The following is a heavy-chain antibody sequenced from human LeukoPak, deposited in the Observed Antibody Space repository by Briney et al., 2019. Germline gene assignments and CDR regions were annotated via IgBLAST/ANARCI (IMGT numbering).Heavy chain of an antibody. CDR3: ARDPKSQLLLDY. V-gene: IGHV1-2*02. Sequence: ASVTVSCKSSGFTFTDEYIHWVRQAPGQGLEWMGWINPYSGAINYAQKFQGRVTLTGDTSISTAYMELSRLTSGDTAVYYCARDPKSQLLLDYWGQGTLVTVSS. CDR2: INPYSGAI. CDR1: GFTFTDEY. D-gene: IGHD2-2*01. J-gene: IGHJ4*02.